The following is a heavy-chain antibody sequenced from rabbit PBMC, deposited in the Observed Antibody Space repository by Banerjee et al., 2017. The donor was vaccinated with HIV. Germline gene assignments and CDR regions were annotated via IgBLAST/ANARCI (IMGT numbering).Heavy chain of an antibody. D-gene: IGHD6-1*01. CDR2: IVTSTGST. Sequence: QQQLEESGGGLVKPGGTLTLTCKASGIDFSNHYYMCWVRQAPGKGLELIACIVTSTGSTWSASWVNGRFTISGSNSLNTVVLKMTSRTAADTASYFCARGGPSGYGGYGYVTEGYRLWGPGTLVTVS. CDR1: GIDFSNHYY. J-gene: IGHJ4*01. V-gene: IGHV1S43*01. CDR3: ARGGPSGYGGYGYVTEGYRL.